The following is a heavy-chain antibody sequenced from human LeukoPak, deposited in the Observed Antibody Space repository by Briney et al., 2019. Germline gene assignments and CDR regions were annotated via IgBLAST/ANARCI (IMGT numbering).Heavy chain of an antibody. J-gene: IGHJ4*02. CDR1: NDSIKDYY. V-gene: IGHV4-59*12. D-gene: IGHD6-19*01. CDR3: ARESLAVAGPYFDY. Sequence: SETLSLTCTVSNDSIKDYYWNWIRQPPGKGLEWIGFVSNSGSTNYNPSLKSRVTISIDTSKNQFSLKLSSVTAADTAVYYCARESLAVAGPYFDYWGQGTLVTVSS. CDR2: VSNSGST.